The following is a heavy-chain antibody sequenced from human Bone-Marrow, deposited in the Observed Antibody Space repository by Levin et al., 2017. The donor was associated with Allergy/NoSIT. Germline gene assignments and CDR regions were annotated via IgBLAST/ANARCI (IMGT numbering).Heavy chain of an antibody. V-gene: IGHV3-7*04. CDR1: GFTFSNYW. J-gene: IGHJ4*02. CDR2: IKFDESEI. Sequence: SGGSLRLSCAASGFTFSNYWMSWVRQAPGKGLEWVANIKFDESEIHSGDSVKGRFTISRDNAKNSLYLQMNRLRAEDTAVYYCAREKTHEPYYFDYWGPGSLVTVSS. CDR3: AREKTHEPYYFDY.